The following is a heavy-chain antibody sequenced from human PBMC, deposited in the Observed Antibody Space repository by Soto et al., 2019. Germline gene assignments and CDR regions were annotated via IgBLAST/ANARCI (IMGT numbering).Heavy chain of an antibody. CDR2: IIPICGTA. CDR3: ASGTAAAASTHSDY. J-gene: IGHJ4*02. V-gene: IGHV1-69*01. Sequence: QVQLVQSGAEVKKPGSSVKVSCKASGGTFSSYAISWVRQAPGQGLEWMGGIIPICGTANYAQKLQGRVTITADESTSTAYIELSSLRSEDTAVYYCASGTAAAASTHSDYWGQGTLVTVSS. D-gene: IGHD6-25*01. CDR1: GGTFSSYA.